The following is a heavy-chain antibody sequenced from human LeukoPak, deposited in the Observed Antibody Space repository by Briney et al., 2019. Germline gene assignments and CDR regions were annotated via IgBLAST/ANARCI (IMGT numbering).Heavy chain of an antibody. Sequence: GGSLRLSCAASGFTYNSHAMHWVRQAPGKGLEWVAVIWYDGSNKYYADSVKGRFTISRDNSKNTMHLEMNSLRAEDTAVYYCARAGGSYYTYFYYGMGVWGQGTAVTVSS. CDR1: GFTYNSHA. CDR2: IWYDGSNK. V-gene: IGHV3-33*01. D-gene: IGHD1-26*01. CDR3: ARAGGSYYTYFYYGMGV. J-gene: IGHJ6*02.